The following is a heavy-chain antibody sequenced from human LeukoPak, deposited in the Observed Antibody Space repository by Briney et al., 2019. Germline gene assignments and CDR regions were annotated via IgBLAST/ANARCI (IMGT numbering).Heavy chain of an antibody. V-gene: IGHV3-33*06. J-gene: IGHJ3*02. Sequence: GRSLRLSCVASGFTFSSYGMHWVRQAPGKGLEWVAVIWYDGSNKYYADSVKGRFTISRDNSKNTLYLQMNSLRAEDTAVYYCAKERNDCSGGSCYYLDAFDIWGQGTMVTVSS. CDR3: AKERNDCSGGSCYYLDAFDI. D-gene: IGHD2-15*01. CDR2: IWYDGSNK. CDR1: GFTFSSYG.